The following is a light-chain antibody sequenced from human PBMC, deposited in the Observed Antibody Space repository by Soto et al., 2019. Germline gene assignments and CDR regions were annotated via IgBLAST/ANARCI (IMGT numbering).Light chain of an antibody. CDR1: QRLASGY. CDR2: GVS. V-gene: IGKV3-20*01. J-gene: IGKJ5*01. Sequence: EIELTQSPGTLSLSPGERATLSCRTSQRLASGYLAWYQQKPGQAPRLLLYGVSTRATGIPDRFSGRGSGTDFTLAISRVEPEDFAVYFCQQYADSPITFGQGTRLEIK. CDR3: QQYADSPIT.